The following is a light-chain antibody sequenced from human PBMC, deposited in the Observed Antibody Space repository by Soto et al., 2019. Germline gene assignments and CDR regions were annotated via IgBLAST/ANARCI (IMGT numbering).Light chain of an antibody. Sequence: IVMTQSPATLSLSPGERATLSCRASQTIDNTLAWYQRKPGQAPRLLIYDASTRATGVPARFSGSGSGTDFTLTISSLQSEDFATYYCQQYNSYWRFGQGTKVDIK. CDR3: QQYNSYWR. J-gene: IGKJ1*01. CDR1: QTIDNT. V-gene: IGKV3-15*01. CDR2: DAS.